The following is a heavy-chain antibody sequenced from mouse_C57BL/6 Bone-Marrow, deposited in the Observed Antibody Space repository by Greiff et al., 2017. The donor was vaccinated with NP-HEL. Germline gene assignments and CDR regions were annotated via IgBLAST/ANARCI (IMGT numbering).Heavy chain of an antibody. CDR3: TGLELLWLRPTYFDV. V-gene: IGHV6-3*01. D-gene: IGHD2-2*01. J-gene: IGHJ1*03. CDR2: IRLKSANYAT. CDR1: GFTFSNYW. Sequence: EVKVEESGGGLVQPGGSMKLSCVASGFTFSNYWMNWVRQSPEKGLEWVAQIRLKSANYATHYAESVKGRFTISRDDSKSSVYLQMNNLRAEDTGIYYCTGLELLWLRPTYFDVWGTGTTVTVSS.